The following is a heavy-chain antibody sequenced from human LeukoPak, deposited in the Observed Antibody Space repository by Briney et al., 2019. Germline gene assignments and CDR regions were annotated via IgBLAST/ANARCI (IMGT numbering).Heavy chain of an antibody. J-gene: IGHJ4*02. CDR2: IYYSGST. CDR3: ARGSGGLFFDY. Sequence: PSETLSLTCTVSGGSISSSSYYWGWIRQPPGKGLEWIGSIYYSGSTYYNPSLKSRVTISVDTSKNQFSLKLSSVTAADTAVYYCARGSGGLFFDYWGQGTLVTVSS. V-gene: IGHV4-39*01. CDR1: GGSISSSSYY. D-gene: IGHD2-15*01.